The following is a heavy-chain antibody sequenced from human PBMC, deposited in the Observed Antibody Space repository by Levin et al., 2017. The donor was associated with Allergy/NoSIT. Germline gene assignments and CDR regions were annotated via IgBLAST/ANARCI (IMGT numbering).Heavy chain of an antibody. CDR3: ARDRYCSSTSCYADAFDI. Sequence: GGSLRLSCAASGFTFSSYWMHWVRQAPGKGLVWVSCINSDGSSTSYADSVKGRFTISRDNAKNTLYLQMNSLRAEDTAVYYCARDRYCSSTSCYADAFDIWGQGTMVTVSS. CDR2: INSDGSST. J-gene: IGHJ3*02. V-gene: IGHV3-74*01. CDR1: GFTFSSYW. D-gene: IGHD2-2*01.